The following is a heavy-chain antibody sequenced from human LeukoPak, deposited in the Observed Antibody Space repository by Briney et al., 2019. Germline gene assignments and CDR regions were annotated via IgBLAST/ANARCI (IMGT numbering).Heavy chain of an antibody. CDR3: ARNPGESSWSLYYFDY. CDR2: IYTSGST. V-gene: IGHV4-4*07. D-gene: IGHD6-13*01. Sequence: SETLSLTCTVSGGSISSYYWSWIRQPAGKGLEWIGRIYTSGSTNYNPSLKSRVTISVDTSKNQFSLKLSSVTAADTAVYYCARNPGESSWSLYYFDYWGQGTLVTVSS. J-gene: IGHJ4*02. CDR1: GGSISSYY.